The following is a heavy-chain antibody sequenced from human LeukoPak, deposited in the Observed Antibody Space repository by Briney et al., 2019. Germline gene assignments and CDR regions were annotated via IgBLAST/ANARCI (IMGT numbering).Heavy chain of an antibody. D-gene: IGHD3-3*01. CDR2: IIPFFGTS. Sequence: SXKVSCKSSGGTFISDAINWVRQAPGQGLEWMGGIIPFFGTSNFAQKFQGRITITADKSTSTVYMELSSLRSEDTAVYYCARDPRSLNYDFWSGYYGSCFFDYWGQGTLVTVSS. J-gene: IGHJ4*02. CDR3: ARDPRSLNYDFWSGYYGSCFFDY. V-gene: IGHV1-69*06. CDR1: GGTFISDA.